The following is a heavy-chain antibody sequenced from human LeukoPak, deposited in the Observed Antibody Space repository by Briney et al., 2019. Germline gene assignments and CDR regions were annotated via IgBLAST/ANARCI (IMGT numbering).Heavy chain of an antibody. CDR2: IIPIFGSA. J-gene: IGHJ4*02. V-gene: IGHV1-69*05. D-gene: IGHD5-18*01. CDR3: ARGASGYSYGTRFDS. CDR1: GGTFSSYA. Sequence: SVKVSCKASGGTFSSYAIIWVRQAPGQGLEWVGGIIPIFGSANYAQKFQGRVTITTDESTTTAYMELSSLRSEDTAVYYCARGASGYSYGTRFDSWGQGTLVTVSS.